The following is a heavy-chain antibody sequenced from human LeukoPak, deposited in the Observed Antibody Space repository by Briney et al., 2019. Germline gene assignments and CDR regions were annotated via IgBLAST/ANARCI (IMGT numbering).Heavy chain of an antibody. CDR1: GGSISSYY. CDR3: ARDRTRITMVRGVIGGFDP. Sequence: PSETLSLTCTVSGGSISSYYCSWIRQPPGKGLEWIGYIYYSGSTNYNPSLKSRATISVDTSKNQFTLKLSSVTAADTAVYYCARDRTRITMVRGVIGGFDPWGQGTLVTVSS. CDR2: IYYSGST. J-gene: IGHJ5*02. V-gene: IGHV4-59*01. D-gene: IGHD3-10*01.